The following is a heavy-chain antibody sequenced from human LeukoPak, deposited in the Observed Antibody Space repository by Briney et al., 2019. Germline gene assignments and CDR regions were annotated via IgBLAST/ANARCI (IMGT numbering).Heavy chain of an antibody. CDR3: ARDSTFLGYDSSGYYGFDY. Sequence: PSQTLSLTCAVSGGSISSGGYSWSWIRQPPGKGLEWIGYIYHSGSTHYNPSLKSRVTISVDRSKNQFSLKLSSVTAADTAVYYCARDSTFLGYDSSGYYGFDYWGQGTLVTVSS. CDR1: GGSISSGGYS. D-gene: IGHD3-22*01. CDR2: IYHSGST. V-gene: IGHV4-30-2*01. J-gene: IGHJ4*02.